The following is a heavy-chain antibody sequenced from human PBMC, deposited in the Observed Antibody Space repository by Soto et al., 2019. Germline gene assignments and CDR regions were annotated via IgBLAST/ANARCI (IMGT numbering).Heavy chain of an antibody. V-gene: IGHV3-33*01. D-gene: IGHD2-2*01. CDR3: ATRVWGTFIIHPAAMPFDY. CDR1: GFTFSTFA. J-gene: IGHJ4*02. Sequence: QVQLVESGGGVVQPGRSLRLSCAASGFTFSTFAMNWVRQAPGKGLEWVAIIWSDGNHKFYADSVKGRFTISRDNSKNPLYLKMDSRRAEDTPIYYCATRVWGTFIIHPAAMPFDYGGQGPLVTVSS. CDR2: IWSDGNHK.